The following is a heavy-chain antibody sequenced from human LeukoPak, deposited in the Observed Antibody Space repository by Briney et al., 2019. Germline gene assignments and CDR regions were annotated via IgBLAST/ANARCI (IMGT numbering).Heavy chain of an antibody. D-gene: IGHD3-22*01. CDR3: ARELSSGYYGWFDP. J-gene: IGHJ5*02. V-gene: IGHV3-30-3*01. CDR1: GFTFSSYA. CDR2: ISYDGSNK. Sequence: GGSLRLSCAASGFTFSSYAMHWVRQAPGKGLEWVAVISYDGSNKYYADSVKGRFTISRDNSKNTLYLQMNSLRAEDTAVYYCARELSSGYYGWFDPWGQGTLVTVSS.